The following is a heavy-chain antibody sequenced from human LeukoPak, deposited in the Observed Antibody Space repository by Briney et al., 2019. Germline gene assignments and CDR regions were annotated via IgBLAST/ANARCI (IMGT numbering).Heavy chain of an antibody. V-gene: IGHV1-69-2*01. Sequence: ASVKVSCKVSGYTFTDYYMHWVQQAPGKGLEWMGLVDLEDGETIYAEKFQGRVTITADTSTDTAYMELSSLRSEDTAVYYCATVYDSSGYYYVFDYWGQGTLVTVSS. D-gene: IGHD3-22*01. CDR3: ATVYDSSGYYYVFDY. CDR1: GYTFTDYY. CDR2: VDLEDGET. J-gene: IGHJ4*02.